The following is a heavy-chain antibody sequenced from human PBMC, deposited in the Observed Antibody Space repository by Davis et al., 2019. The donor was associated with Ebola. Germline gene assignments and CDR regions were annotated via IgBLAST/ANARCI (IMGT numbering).Heavy chain of an antibody. CDR1: GFTFSSYS. CDR2: ISSSSSTI. D-gene: IGHD3-9*01. Sequence: GESLKISCAASGFTFSSYSMNWVRQAPGKGLEWFSYISSSSSTIYYADSVKDRFTISRDNAKNSLYLQMNSLRDEDTAVYYCAGNYDILTGTPFDYWGQGTLVTVSS. CDR3: AGNYDILTGTPFDY. V-gene: IGHV3-48*02. J-gene: IGHJ4*02.